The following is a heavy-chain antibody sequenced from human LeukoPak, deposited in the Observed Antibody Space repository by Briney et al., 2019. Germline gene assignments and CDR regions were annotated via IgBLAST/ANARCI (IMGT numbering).Heavy chain of an antibody. Sequence: GGSLRLSCAASGFTFSTYAMSRVRQAPGKGLEWLSTIGGGGRDTFYADSVKGRFTVSRDNSKNTLYLQMSSLRAEDTAVYFCAKNRGANYYNYYMDVWGKGTTVTVSS. J-gene: IGHJ6*03. D-gene: IGHD4/OR15-4a*01. CDR3: AKNRGANYYNYYMDV. CDR1: GFTFSTYA. V-gene: IGHV3-23*01. CDR2: IGGGGRDT.